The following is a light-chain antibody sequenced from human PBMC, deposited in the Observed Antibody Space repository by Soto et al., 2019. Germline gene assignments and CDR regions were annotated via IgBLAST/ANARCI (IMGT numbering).Light chain of an antibody. Sequence: ALTQPASVSGSPGQSITISCTGTRSDVGTYDYVSWFQHHSGKAPKLIISEVNNRPSGVSSRFSGSKSGNTASLTISGLQADDEADYYCLSYAGSYNFVFGSGTKV. CDR2: EVN. V-gene: IGLV2-14*01. J-gene: IGLJ1*01. CDR1: RSDVGTYDY. CDR3: LSYAGSYNFV.